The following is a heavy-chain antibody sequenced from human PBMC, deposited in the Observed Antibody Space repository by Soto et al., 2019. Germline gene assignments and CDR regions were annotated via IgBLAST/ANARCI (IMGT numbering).Heavy chain of an antibody. CDR1: NYG. D-gene: IGHD3-3*01. Sequence: NYGISWVRQAPGQGLEWMGWISAYNGNTNYAQKLQGRVTMTTDTSTSTAYMELRSLRSDDTAVYYCARDRGFLELRYYYYYGMDVWGQGTTVTVSS. J-gene: IGHJ6*02. CDR3: ARDRGFLELRYYYYYGMDV. CDR2: ISAYNGNT. V-gene: IGHV1-18*04.